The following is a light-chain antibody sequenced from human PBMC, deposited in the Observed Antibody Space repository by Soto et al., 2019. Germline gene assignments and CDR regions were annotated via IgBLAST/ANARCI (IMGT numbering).Light chain of an antibody. CDR3: QHSYSTPYS. CDR2: GAS. Sequence: DIQMTQSPSSLSASVGDRVTITCRTSQSISTYLNWYQHKPGKAPHLLIYGASSLQSGVSSRFSGSGSGTDFALTISSLQPEDFATYYCQHSYSTPYSFGQGTKLEIK. CDR1: QSISTY. J-gene: IGKJ2*03. V-gene: IGKV1-39*01.